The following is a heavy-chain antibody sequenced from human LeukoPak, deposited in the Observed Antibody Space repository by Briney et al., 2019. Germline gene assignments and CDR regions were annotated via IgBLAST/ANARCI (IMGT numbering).Heavy chain of an antibody. Sequence: GGSLRLSCAASGFTFSSYTMSWVRQAPGKGLEWVSSISSSGSTTYYADSVKGRFTISRDNDKNSQYLQMNSLKAEDTAVYYCAREETITIFGVVIPGAMDVWGKGTTVTVSS. V-gene: IGHV3-48*04. CDR3: AREETITIFGVVIPGAMDV. CDR2: ISSSGSTT. D-gene: IGHD3-3*01. CDR1: GFTFSSYT. J-gene: IGHJ6*03.